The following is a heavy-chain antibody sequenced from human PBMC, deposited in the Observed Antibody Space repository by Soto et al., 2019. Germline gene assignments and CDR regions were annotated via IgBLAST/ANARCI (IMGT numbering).Heavy chain of an antibody. Sequence: VGSLRLSCAASGFTFSSYAMSWVRQAPGKGLEWVSAISGSGGSTYYADSVKGRFTISRDNSKNTLYLQMNSLRAEDTAVYYCAKSRITMIVVAINDDFDIWGQGTMVTVSS. CDR3: AKSRITMIVVAINDDFDI. J-gene: IGHJ3*02. CDR2: ISGSGGST. D-gene: IGHD3-22*01. CDR1: GFTFSSYA. V-gene: IGHV3-23*01.